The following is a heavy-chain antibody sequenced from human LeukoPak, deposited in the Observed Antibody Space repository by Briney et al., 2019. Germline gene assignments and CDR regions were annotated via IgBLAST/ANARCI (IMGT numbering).Heavy chain of an antibody. CDR2: ISSSSSYI. CDR1: GFTFSSYS. D-gene: IGHD2-2*01. Sequence: GGSLRLSCAASGFTFSSYSMNWVRQAPGKGLEWVSSISSSSSYIYYADSVKGRFTISRDNSKSTLYLQMNNLRAEDTAVYYCAKHWSYCSTTSCFFNYYYYYMDVWGKGTTVTVSS. V-gene: IGHV3-21*04. J-gene: IGHJ6*03. CDR3: AKHWSYCSTTSCFFNYYYYYMDV.